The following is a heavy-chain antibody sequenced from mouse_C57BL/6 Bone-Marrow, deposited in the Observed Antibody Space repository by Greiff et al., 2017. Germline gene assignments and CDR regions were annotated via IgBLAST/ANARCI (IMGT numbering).Heavy chain of an antibody. V-gene: IGHV1-64*01. CDR3: ARPITTVVAPCAMDY. Sequence: QVQLKQPGAELVKPGASVKLSCKASGYTFTSYWMHWVKQRPGQGLEWIGMIHPNSGSTNYNEKFKSKATLTVDKSSSTAYMQLSSLTSEDSAVYYCARPITTVVAPCAMDYWGQGTSVTVSS. CDR2: IHPNSGST. J-gene: IGHJ4*01. CDR1: GYTFTSYW. D-gene: IGHD1-1*01.